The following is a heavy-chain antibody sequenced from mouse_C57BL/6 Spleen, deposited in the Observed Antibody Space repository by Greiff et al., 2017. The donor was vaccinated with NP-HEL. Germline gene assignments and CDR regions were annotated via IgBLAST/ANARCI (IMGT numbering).Heavy chain of an antibody. V-gene: IGHV3-6*01. J-gene: IGHJ3*01. CDR2: ISYDGSN. CDR1: GYSITSGYY. D-gene: IGHD2-4*01. Sequence: EVKLQESGPGLVKPSQSLSLTCSVPGYSITSGYYWNWIRQFPGNKLEWMGYISYDGSNNYNPSLNNRISITRDTSKNQFFLKLNSVTTEDTATYYCARGNYDYDDPSWFAYWGQGTLVTVSA. CDR3: ARGNYDYDDPSWFAY.